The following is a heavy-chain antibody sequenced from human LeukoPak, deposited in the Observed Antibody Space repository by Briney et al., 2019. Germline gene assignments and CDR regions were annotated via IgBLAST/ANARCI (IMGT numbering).Heavy chain of an antibody. CDR2: IDPSDSYT. CDR1: GYLFTSYW. D-gene: IGHD3-10*01. CDR3: ARQDNMVRGVIADY. Sequence: GESLQISCKGSGYLFTSYWISWVRQLPGKGLEWMGRIDPSDSYTNYSPSFQGHVTISADKSISTACLQWSSLKASDTAMYYCARQDNMVRGVIADYWGQGTLVTVSS. V-gene: IGHV5-10-1*01. J-gene: IGHJ4*02.